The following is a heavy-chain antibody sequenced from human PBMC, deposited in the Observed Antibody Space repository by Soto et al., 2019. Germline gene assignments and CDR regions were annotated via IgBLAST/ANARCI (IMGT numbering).Heavy chain of an antibody. CDR1: GCTLTGYY. V-gene: IGHV1-2*02. D-gene: IGHD6-6*01. CDR2: INAHSGGT. CDR3: APDLTRQLAYWLDP. J-gene: IGHJ5*02. Sequence: XAVKGASKASGCTLTGYYVDWLRRAPGQGLEWMGWINAHSGGTEYAQKFQGRVTLTRDTSIATAYLTLTSLTSDDTALYYCAPDLTRQLAYWLDPCGQRTQVTVSS.